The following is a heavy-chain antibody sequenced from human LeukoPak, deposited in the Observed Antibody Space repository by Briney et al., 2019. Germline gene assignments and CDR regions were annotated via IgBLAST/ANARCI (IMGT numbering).Heavy chain of an antibody. CDR2: IFYTGST. CDR3: ARSLTTGGYYAMDV. V-gene: IGHV4-39*07. Sequence: PSETLSLTCTVSNGSISGSTSYWGWIRQPPGEGLEWIASIFYTGSTYYNPSLQSRVTISVDTSKNQFSLKLNSVTAADTAVYYCARSLTTGGYYAMDVWGQGTTVTVSS. J-gene: IGHJ6*02. CDR1: NGSISGSTSY. D-gene: IGHD4-11*01.